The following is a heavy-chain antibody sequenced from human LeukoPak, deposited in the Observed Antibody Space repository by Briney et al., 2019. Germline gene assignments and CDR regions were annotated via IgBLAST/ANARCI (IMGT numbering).Heavy chain of an antibody. J-gene: IGHJ6*02. V-gene: IGHV4-59*01. CDR2: IYYSGST. CDR1: GGSISSYY. D-gene: IGHD3-10*01. Sequence: SETLSLTCTVSGGSISSYYWSWIRQPPGKGLEWIGYIYYSGSTNYNPSLKSRVTISVDTSKNQFSLKLSSVTAADTAVYYCARGNEEFGDRYYGMDVWGQGTTVTVPS. CDR3: ARGNEEFGDRYYGMDV.